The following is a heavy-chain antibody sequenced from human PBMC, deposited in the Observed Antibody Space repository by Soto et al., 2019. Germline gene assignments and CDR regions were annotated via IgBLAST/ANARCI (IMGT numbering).Heavy chain of an antibody. CDR2: ISYDGNNK. CDR3: AKDLQAYGDYDYYCYGLDV. Sequence: QLVESGGGLVPPGASLRLSCAASGFTFSTFGMNWVRQTPGKGLEWVAVISYDGNNKVYADSVKGRFTISRDNFKNTVDLVMNNLKVDDTAVYYCAKDLQAYGDYDYYCYGLDVWGQGATVSVSS. J-gene: IGHJ6*02. D-gene: IGHD4-17*01. V-gene: IGHV3-30*18. CDR1: GFTFSTFG.